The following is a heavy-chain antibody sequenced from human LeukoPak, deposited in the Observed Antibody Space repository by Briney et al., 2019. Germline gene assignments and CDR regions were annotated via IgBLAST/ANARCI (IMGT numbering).Heavy chain of an antibody. Sequence: GASVKVSCKASGGTFSSYAISWVRQAPGQGLEWMGGIIPIFGTANYAQKFQGRVTITTDESTSTAYMELSSLRSEDTAVYYCASDTLSRDGCNWDYWGQGTLVTVSS. D-gene: IGHD5-24*01. CDR1: GGTFSSYA. CDR3: ASDTLSRDGCNWDY. V-gene: IGHV1-69*05. J-gene: IGHJ4*02. CDR2: IIPIFGTA.